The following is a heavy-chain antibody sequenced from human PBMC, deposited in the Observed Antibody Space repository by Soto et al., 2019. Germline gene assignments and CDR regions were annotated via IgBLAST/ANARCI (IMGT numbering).Heavy chain of an antibody. CDR3: ANHEAADTFSDYYGMNV. CDR1: GFTFSSYA. V-gene: IGHV3-23*01. D-gene: IGHD6-13*01. CDR2: ISGSGGST. Sequence: GGSLRLSCAASGFTFSSYAMSWVRQAPGKGLEWVSAISGSGGSTYYADSVKGRFTISRDNSKNTLYLQMNSLRAEDTAVYYCANHEAADTFSDYYGMNVWGQGTTVTVSS. J-gene: IGHJ6*02.